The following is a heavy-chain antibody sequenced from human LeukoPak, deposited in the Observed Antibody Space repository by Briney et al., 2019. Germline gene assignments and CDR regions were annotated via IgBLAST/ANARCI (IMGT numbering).Heavy chain of an antibody. CDR1: GGSISSYY. D-gene: IGHD3-10*01. J-gene: IGHJ5*02. Sequence: SETLSLTCTVSGGSISSYYWSWIRQPAGKGLEWIGRIYTSGSTNYNPSLKSRVTMSVDTSKNQFSLKLSSVTAADTAVYYCARQALWFGEGGDNWFDPWGQGTLVTVSS. V-gene: IGHV4-4*07. CDR2: IYTSGST. CDR3: ARQALWFGEGGDNWFDP.